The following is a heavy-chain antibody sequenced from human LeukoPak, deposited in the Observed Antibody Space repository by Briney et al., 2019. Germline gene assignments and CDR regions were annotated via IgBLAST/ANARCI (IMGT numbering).Heavy chain of an antibody. Sequence: PSQTLSLTCTVSGGSISSGSYYWSWIRQPAGKGLEWIGRIYTSGSTNYNPSLKSRVTISVDTSKNQFSLKLSSVTAADTAVYYCARVGATPSDAFDIWGQGTMVTVSS. CDR1: GGSISSGSYY. V-gene: IGHV4-61*02. D-gene: IGHD3-16*01. J-gene: IGHJ3*02. CDR3: ARVGATPSDAFDI. CDR2: IYTSGST.